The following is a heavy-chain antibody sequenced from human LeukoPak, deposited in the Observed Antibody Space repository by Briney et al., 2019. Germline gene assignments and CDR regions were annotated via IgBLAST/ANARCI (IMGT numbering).Heavy chain of an antibody. CDR2: IYHSGST. J-gene: IGHJ5*02. Sequence: SETLSLTCTVSGYSISSGYYWGWIRQPPGKGLEWIGSIYHSGSTYYNPSLKSRVTISVDTSKNQFSLKLSSVTAADTAVYYCARGGGPSNWFDPWGQGTLVTVSS. CDR1: GYSISSGYY. V-gene: IGHV4-38-2*02. D-gene: IGHD4-23*01. CDR3: ARGGGPSNWFDP.